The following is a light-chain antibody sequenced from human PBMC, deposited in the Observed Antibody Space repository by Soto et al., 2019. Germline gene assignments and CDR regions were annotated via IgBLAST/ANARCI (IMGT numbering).Light chain of an antibody. CDR3: QQYNSWPYT. J-gene: IGKJ2*01. V-gene: IGKV3-15*01. Sequence: EIVMTQSPATLSVSPGERATLSCRASQSVSSSLAWYQQTPGQAPRLIISGASTRATGTPARFSGSGSGTDFTLTISSLQSEDFAVYYCQQYNSWPYTFGQGTKLEI. CDR1: QSVSSS. CDR2: GAS.